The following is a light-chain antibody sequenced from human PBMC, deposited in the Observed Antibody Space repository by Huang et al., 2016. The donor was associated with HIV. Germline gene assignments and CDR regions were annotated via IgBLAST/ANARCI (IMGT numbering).Light chain of an antibody. CDR2: DAS. V-gene: IGKV3-11*01. CDR3: QQRSIWPPLT. Sequence: EIVLTQSPVTLSLSPGERATLSCRASQSVSKYLAWYQKKPGQAPRLLIYDASNRATGVQARFSGSGSGTDFTLTINSLEAEDFAVYYCQQRSIWPPLTFGGGTKVEVK. CDR1: QSVSKY. J-gene: IGKJ4*01.